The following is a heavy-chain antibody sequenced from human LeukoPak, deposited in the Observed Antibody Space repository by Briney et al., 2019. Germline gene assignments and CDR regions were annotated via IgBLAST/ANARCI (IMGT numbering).Heavy chain of an antibody. Sequence: ASVKVSCKASGYTFIGYYIHWVRQAPGQGLEWMGWISAYNGNTNYAQKLQGRVTMTTDTSTSTAYMELRSLRSDDTAVYYCARDRAGPPDPFDPWGQGTLVTVSS. CDR3: ARDRAGPPDPFDP. V-gene: IGHV1-18*04. J-gene: IGHJ5*02. CDR2: ISAYNGNT. CDR1: GYTFIGYY. D-gene: IGHD1-14*01.